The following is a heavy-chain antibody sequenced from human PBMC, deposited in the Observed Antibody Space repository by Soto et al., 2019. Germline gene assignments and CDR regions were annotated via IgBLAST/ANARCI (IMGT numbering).Heavy chain of an antibody. CDR1: GFTFNNYW. J-gene: IGHJ4*02. V-gene: IGHV3-74*01. CDR3: ARGALGSYYFDD. D-gene: IGHD3-16*01. CDR2: IKYDATST. Sequence: EVQLVESGGGLFQPGGSLRLSCAASGFTFNNYWIHWVRQAPGKGLVWVSRIKYDATSTNYADSVKGRFSISRDNAKNTVYLQMTSLRGDDTAVYYCARGALGSYYFDDWGQGTLVTVSS.